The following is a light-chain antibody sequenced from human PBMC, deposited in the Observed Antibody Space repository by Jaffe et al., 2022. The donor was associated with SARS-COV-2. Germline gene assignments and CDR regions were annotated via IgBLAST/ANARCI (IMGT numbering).Light chain of an antibody. J-gene: IGKJ4*01. CDR3: QQANSFPVT. CDR2: TTS. Sequence: DIQMTQSPSSVSASVGDRVTITCRASQGISKWLAWYQQKPGKAPNLLIYTTSNLQTGVPSRFSGSGSGTDFTLTISSLQPEDFATYYCQQANSFPVTFGGGTKVQIK. CDR1: QGISKW. V-gene: IGKV1-12*01.